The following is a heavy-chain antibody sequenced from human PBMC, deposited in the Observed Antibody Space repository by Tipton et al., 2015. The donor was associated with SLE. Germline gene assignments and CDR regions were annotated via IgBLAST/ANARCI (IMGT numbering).Heavy chain of an antibody. CDR3: ASLGAGFFDY. V-gene: IGHV4-59*01. CDR2: IYYSGST. J-gene: IGHJ4*02. D-gene: IGHD3-16*01. Sequence: TLSLTCTVSGGSISSYYWSWFRQPPGKGLEGIGYIYYSGSTNYNPSLKSRVPLSVDTSKNQFSLELSSVTGADAAVYYCASLGAGFFDYWGRGTLVPVSS. CDR1: GGSISSYY.